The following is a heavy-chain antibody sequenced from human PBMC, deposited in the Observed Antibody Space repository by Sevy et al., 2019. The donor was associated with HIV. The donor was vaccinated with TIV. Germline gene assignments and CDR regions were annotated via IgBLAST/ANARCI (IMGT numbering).Heavy chain of an antibody. CDR3: ARHLYYDSYPDLAY. CDR1: GYSFNSHW. V-gene: IGHV5-10-1*01. D-gene: IGHD3-3*01. J-gene: IGHJ4*02. CDR2: IDPSESQI. Sequence: GESLKISCKGSGYSFNSHWISWVRQVPGKGLEWMGRIDPSESQINYSPSFEGHVTLSVDKSLTTAYLQWSSLKASDTAIYYCARHLYYDSYPDLAYWGQGTLVTVSS.